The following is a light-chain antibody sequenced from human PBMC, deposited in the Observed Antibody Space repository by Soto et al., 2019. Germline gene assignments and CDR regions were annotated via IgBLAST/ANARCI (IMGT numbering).Light chain of an antibody. J-gene: IGKJ2*01. Sequence: EIVLTQSPGTLSLSPGERATLSCRASRSVSSSYLAWYQQKPGQAPRLVIYGASSRATGIPDRFSGSGSGTDFTLTISRLEPEDFAVYYCQQYGRSPYTFGQGTKLEIK. CDR2: GAS. V-gene: IGKV3-20*01. CDR3: QQYGRSPYT. CDR1: RSVSSSY.